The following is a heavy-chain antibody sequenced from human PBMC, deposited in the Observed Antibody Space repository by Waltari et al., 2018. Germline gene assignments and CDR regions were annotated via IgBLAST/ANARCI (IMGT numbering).Heavy chain of an antibody. J-gene: IGHJ2*01. CDR3: ARDAVRYFDWLGFDL. D-gene: IGHD3-9*01. CDR2: ISSSSSYI. V-gene: IGHV3-21*01. CDR1: GFTFSSYS. Sequence: EVQLVESGGGLVKPGGSLRLSCAASGFTFSSYSMNWVRQAPGKGLEWVSSISSSSSYIYYADSVKGRFTISRDNAKNSLYLQMNSLRAEDTAVYYCARDAVRYFDWLGFDLWGRGTLVTVSS.